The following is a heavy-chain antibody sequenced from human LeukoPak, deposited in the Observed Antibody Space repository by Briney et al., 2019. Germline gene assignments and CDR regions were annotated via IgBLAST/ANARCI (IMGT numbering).Heavy chain of an antibody. V-gene: IGHV3-30*02. D-gene: IGHD3-10*01. CDR1: GFTFSSYG. CDR2: IRYDGSNK. Sequence: GGSLRLSCAASGFTFSSYGMHWVRQAPGKGLEWVAFIRYDGSNKYYADSVKGRFTISGDNSKNTLYLQMNSLRAEDTAVYYCAKEQFITMVRGDGGYFDYWGQGTLVTVSS. J-gene: IGHJ4*02. CDR3: AKEQFITMVRGDGGYFDY.